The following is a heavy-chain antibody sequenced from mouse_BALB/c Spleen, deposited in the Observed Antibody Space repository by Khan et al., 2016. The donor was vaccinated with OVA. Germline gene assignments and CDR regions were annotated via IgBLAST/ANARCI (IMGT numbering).Heavy chain of an antibody. CDR1: AFFLITYG. CDR2: IWSGGRT. CDR3: ARSSYKYDFTY. V-gene: IGHV2-4-1*01. D-gene: IGHD2-12*01. Sequence: VQRQGSGPGLVQPSQNLSITCTVSAFFLITYGVHWVGKSPGKGLAWLGAIWSGGRTDYNEALICRLSISKDNSQSQVFFKMNRLQADDTAIYYCARSSYKYDFTYWGRGTLVTVSS. J-gene: IGHJ3*01.